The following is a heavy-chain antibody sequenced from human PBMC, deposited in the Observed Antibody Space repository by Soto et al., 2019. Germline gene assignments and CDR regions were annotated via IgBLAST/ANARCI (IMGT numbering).Heavy chain of an antibody. CDR2: ISYDGSNK. Sequence: GGSLRLSCAASGFTFSSYGMHWVRQAPGKGLEWVAVISYDGSNKYYADSVKGRFTISRDNSKNTLYLQMNSLRAEDTAVYYCAKAPFGVVIVGWFDPWGQVTLVTVSS. D-gene: IGHD3-3*01. CDR1: GFTFSSYG. CDR3: AKAPFGVVIVGWFDP. V-gene: IGHV3-30*18. J-gene: IGHJ5*02.